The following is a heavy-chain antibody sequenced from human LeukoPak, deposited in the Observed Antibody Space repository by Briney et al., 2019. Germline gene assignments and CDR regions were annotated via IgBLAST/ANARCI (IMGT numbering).Heavy chain of an antibody. CDR2: TRNKANSYAT. Sequence: PGGSLRLSCAASGFTFSDHYMDWVRQAPGKGLEWVGRTRNKANSYATEYAASVKGRFTISRDYSKNSLYLQMNSLKTEDTAVYYCARASMRGSLYYFHYSGQGTLVTVSS. CDR3: ARASMRGSLYYFHY. D-gene: IGHD1-26*01. V-gene: IGHV3-72*01. CDR1: GFTFSDHY. J-gene: IGHJ4*02.